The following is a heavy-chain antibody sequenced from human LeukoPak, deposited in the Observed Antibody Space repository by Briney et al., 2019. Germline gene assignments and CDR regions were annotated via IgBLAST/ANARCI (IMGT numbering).Heavy chain of an antibody. CDR3: VKDPRDAYGTNWFVS. CDR2: ISGTGGAT. J-gene: IGHJ5*01. Sequence: GGSLRLSCVASGFSFGNYAMSWVRQAPGKGLQWVSQISGTGGATWYAGFARDRFTISRDNSKKTLYLQMSGLRVEDTAMYYCVKDPRDAYGTNWFVSWGQGALLIVSS. CDR1: GFSFGNYA. D-gene: IGHD2-21*01. V-gene: IGHV3-23*01.